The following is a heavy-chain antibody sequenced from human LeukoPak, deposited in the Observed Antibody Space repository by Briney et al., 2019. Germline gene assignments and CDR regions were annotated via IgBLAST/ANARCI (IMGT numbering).Heavy chain of an antibody. CDR3: AKDDAWLQFND. CDR1: GFTFSSHG. CDR2: ISPSADST. D-gene: IGHD5-24*01. Sequence: PGGSLRLSCAASGFTFSSHGMNWVRQAPGKGLEWISGISPSADSTYYADSVKGRFTISRDNSENTVYLHMSSLRAGDTAVYFCAKDDAWLQFNDWGQGTLVTVSS. J-gene: IGHJ4*02. V-gene: IGHV3-23*01.